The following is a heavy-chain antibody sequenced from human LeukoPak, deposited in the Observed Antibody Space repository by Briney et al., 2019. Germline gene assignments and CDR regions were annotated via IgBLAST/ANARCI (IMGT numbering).Heavy chain of an antibody. CDR2: ITWDGTDT. D-gene: IGHD1-26*01. J-gene: IGHJ4*02. Sequence: PGGSLRLSCAASGFTFDDYTMHWVRQAPGKGLEWVSLITWDGTDTSYADSVRGRFTISRDNSKNSLYLQMNSLRTEDTAFYYCAEDIESGSYYRGFDYWGQGALVTVSS. CDR1: GFTFDDYT. CDR3: AEDIESGSYYRGFDY. V-gene: IGHV3-43*01.